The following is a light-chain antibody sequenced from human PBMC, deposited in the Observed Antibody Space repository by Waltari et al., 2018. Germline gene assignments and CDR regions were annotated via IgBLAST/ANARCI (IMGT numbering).Light chain of an antibody. CDR3: CSYAGSPYV. J-gene: IGLJ1*01. CDR2: DVT. Sequence: QSALTHPRAVSGSPGQSVTISCTGTSDAVGGFDYVSWYQQHPGTAPKVIIYDVTNRPSGVPHRFSGSKSGNTASLTISGLQAEDDADYYCCSYAGSPYVFGTGTKVTVL. V-gene: IGLV2-11*01. CDR1: SDAVGGFDY.